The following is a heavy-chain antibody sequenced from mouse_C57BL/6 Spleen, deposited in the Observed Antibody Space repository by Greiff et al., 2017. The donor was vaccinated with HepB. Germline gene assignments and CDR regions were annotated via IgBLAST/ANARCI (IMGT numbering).Heavy chain of an antibody. J-gene: IGHJ2*01. V-gene: IGHV3-1*01. CDR3: AREHYGTYFDY. Sequence: EVQLVESGPGMVKPSQSLSLTCTVTGYSITSGYDWHWIRHFPGNKLEWMGYISYSGSTNYNPSLKSRISITHDTSKNHFFLKLNSVTTEDTATYYCAREHYGTYFDYWGQGTTLTVSS. D-gene: IGHD1-1*01. CDR2: ISYSGST. CDR1: GYSITSGYD.